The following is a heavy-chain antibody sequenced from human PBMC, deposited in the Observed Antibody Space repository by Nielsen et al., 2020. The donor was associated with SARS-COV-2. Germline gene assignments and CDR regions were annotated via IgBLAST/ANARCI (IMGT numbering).Heavy chain of an antibody. CDR3: ARGLGREGGY. Sequence: SETLSLTCAVYGGSFSGYYWSWIRQPPGKGLEWIGEINHSGSTNYNPSLKSRVTISVDTSKNQFSLKLSSVTAADTAVYYCARGLGREGGYWGQGTLVPSPQ. CDR2: INHSGST. D-gene: IGHD3-16*01. J-gene: IGHJ4*02. CDR1: GGSFSGYY. V-gene: IGHV4-34*01.